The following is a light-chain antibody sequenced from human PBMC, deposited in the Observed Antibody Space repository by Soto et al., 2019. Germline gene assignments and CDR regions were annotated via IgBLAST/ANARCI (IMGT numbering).Light chain of an antibody. V-gene: IGKV1-5*03. CDR1: QSISSW. CDR2: KAS. J-gene: IGKJ4*01. Sequence: DIQMTQSPSTLSASVGDRVTITCRASQSISSWLVWYQQKPGKAPKLLIYKASTLETGVPSRFSGSGSGTEFTLTISSLQPDDFATYCCQQYNSIPLTFGGGTKVEI. CDR3: QQYNSIPLT.